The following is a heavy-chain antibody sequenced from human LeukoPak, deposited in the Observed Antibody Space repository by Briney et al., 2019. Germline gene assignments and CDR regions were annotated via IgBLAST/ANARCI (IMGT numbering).Heavy chain of an antibody. CDR1: GGSFSGYY. Sequence: PSETLSLTCAVCGGSFSGYYWSWIRPPPGRGREWIGEINHSGSTNYNPSLKSRVTISVDTSKNQFSLKLSSVTAADTAVYYCARAKALGYCSGGSCYPRGFDPWGQGTLVTVSS. J-gene: IGHJ5*02. D-gene: IGHD2-15*01. CDR3: ARAKALGYCSGGSCYPRGFDP. V-gene: IGHV4-34*01. CDR2: INHSGST.